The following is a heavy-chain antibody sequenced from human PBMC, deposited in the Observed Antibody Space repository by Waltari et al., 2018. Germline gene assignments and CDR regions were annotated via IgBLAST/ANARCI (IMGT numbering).Heavy chain of an antibody. CDR2: IIPIFGTT. D-gene: IGHD3-3*01. J-gene: IGHJ6*03. V-gene: IGHV1-69*01. Sequence: QVQLVQSGAEVKKPGSSVKVSCTASGGPLSSYPFTWVRQAPGQGLEWMGGIIPIFGTTNYAQKFQGRVTISADESTSTVFLELSSLRAEDTAVYYCARDFWSGTDYYYYMDVWGKGTTVTVSS. CDR3: ARDFWSGTDYYYYMDV. CDR1: GGPLSSYP.